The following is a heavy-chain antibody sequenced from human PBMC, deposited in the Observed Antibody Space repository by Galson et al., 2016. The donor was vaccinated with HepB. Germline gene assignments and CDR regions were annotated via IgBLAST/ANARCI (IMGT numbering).Heavy chain of an antibody. Sequence: ATLSLTCTVSGGSISSYYWSWIRQPPGKGLEWIGYIYYSGSTYYKPSLKSRVTISVDTSKNQFSLKLSSVTAADTAVYYCATSSGYYGTLFWGQGTLVTVSS. CDR1: GGSISSYY. D-gene: IGHD3-22*01. CDR3: ATSSGYYGTLF. V-gene: IGHV4-59*01. CDR2: IYYSGST. J-gene: IGHJ4*02.